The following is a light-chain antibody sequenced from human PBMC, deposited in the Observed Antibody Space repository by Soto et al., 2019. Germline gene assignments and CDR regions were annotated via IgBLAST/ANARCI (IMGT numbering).Light chain of an antibody. V-gene: IGKV4-1*01. J-gene: IGKJ5*01. CDR3: QQYYSTPIT. Sequence: DIVMTQSPKSLAVSLGERATINCKSSQSVLYSSNNKNYLAWYQQKPGQPPKLLIYWASTRESGVPDRFSGSGSGTDFTLTISSLQAEDVAVYYCQQYYSTPITFGQGTRLEIK. CDR1: QSVLYSSNNKNY. CDR2: WAS.